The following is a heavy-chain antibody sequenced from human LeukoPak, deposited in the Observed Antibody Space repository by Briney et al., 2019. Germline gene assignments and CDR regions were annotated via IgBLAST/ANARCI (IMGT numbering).Heavy chain of an antibody. CDR2: TSTSSNSE. J-gene: IGHJ4*02. CDR1: GFTFSSYS. CDR3: VRRSNSFGFDY. V-gene: IGHV3-48*01. Sequence: GGSLRLSCAASGFTFSSYSMNWVRQTPGKGLEWVSYTSTSSNSEYYADSVKGRFTISRDNAKNSLYLQMNSLRAEDTGVYYCVRRSNSFGFDYWGQGTLVAVSS. D-gene: IGHD6-13*01.